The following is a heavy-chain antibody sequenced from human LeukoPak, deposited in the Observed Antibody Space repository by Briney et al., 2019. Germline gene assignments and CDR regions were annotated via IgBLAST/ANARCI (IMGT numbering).Heavy chain of an antibody. CDR3: AKNSGTYYY. Sequence: GGSLRLSCATSGFTSIDHGMTWVRQAPGRGLEWVSTIDTRGENTFYADAVKGRFTISRDNSKNTVYLQMDSLRVEDTAIYYCAKNSGTYYYWSQGALVTV. CDR2: IDTRGENT. J-gene: IGHJ4*02. D-gene: IGHD1-26*01. V-gene: IGHV3-23*01. CDR1: GFTSIDHG.